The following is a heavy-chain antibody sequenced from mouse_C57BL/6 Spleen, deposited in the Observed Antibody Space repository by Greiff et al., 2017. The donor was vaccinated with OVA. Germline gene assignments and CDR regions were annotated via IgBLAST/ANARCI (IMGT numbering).Heavy chain of an antibody. V-gene: IGHV1-22*01. CDR1: GYTFTDYN. J-gene: IGHJ1*03. Sequence: EVQLQQSGPELVKPGASVKMSCKASGYTFTDYNMHWVKQSHGKSLEWIGYINPNNGGTSYNQKFKGKATLTVNKSSSTAYMELRSLTSEDSAVYYCARDYYGSSYRGYFDVWGTGTTVTVSS. D-gene: IGHD1-1*01. CDR3: ARDYYGSSYRGYFDV. CDR2: INPNNGGT.